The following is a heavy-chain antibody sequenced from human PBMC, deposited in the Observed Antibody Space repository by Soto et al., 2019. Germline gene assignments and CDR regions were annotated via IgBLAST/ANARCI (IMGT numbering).Heavy chain of an antibody. CDR3: AKSRRSGGSCYDY. CDR2: ISDSGGST. V-gene: IGHV3-23*01. D-gene: IGHD2-15*01. J-gene: IGHJ4*02. CDR1: GLTFSNYA. Sequence: EVQLLESGGGLVQPGGSLRLSCGVSGLTFSNYAMSWVRQAPGKGLEWVSGISDSGGSTYYADSVKGRFTISRSNYKNTLYLHMNSLRPEDTAVYYCAKSRRSGGSCYDYWGQGTLVTVSS.